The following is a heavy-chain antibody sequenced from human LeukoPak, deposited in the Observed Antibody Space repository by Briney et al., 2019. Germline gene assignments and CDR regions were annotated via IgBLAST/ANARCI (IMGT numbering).Heavy chain of an antibody. CDR2: INPNSGGT. J-gene: IGHJ5*02. D-gene: IGHD3-10*01. Sequence: GASVKVSCKASGYTFTSYYMHWVRQAPGQGLEWMGWINPNSGGTNYAQKFQGWVTMTRDTSISTAYMELSRLRSDDTAVYYCARAQSRSYGSGSKSWFDPWGQGTLVIVSS. CDR3: ARAQSRSYGSGSKSWFDP. CDR1: GYTFTSYY. V-gene: IGHV1-2*04.